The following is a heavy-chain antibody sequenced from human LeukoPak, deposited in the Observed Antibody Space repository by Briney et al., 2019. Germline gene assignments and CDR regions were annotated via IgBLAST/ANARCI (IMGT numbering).Heavy chain of an antibody. CDR1: GFTFSSYA. J-gene: IGHJ4*02. D-gene: IGHD5-24*01. CDR3: ARKLREIDY. CDR2: IKQDGSEK. V-gene: IGHV3-7*01. Sequence: PGGSLRLSCAASGFTFSSYAMHWVRQAPGKGLEWVANIKQDGSEKYYVDSVKGRFTISRDNAKNSLYLQMNSLRAEDTAVYYCARKLREIDYWGQGTLVTVSS.